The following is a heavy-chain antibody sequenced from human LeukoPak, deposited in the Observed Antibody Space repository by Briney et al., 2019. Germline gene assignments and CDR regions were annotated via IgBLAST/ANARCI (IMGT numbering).Heavy chain of an antibody. CDR2: ISGSGGST. CDR1: GFTFSSYG. CDR3: AKPGYCSSTSCYGSYYFDY. Sequence: GGSLRLSCAASGFTFSSYGMSWVRQAPGKGLEWVSAISGSGGSTYYADSVKGRFTISRDNSKNTLYLQMNSLRAEDTAVYYCAKPGYCSSTSCYGSYYFDYWGQGTLVTVSS. J-gene: IGHJ4*02. V-gene: IGHV3-23*01. D-gene: IGHD2-2*01.